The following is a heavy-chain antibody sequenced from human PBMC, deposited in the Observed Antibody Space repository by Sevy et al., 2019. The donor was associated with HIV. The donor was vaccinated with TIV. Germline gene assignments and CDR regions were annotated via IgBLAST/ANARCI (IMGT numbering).Heavy chain of an antibody. D-gene: IGHD2-2*01. Sequence: GESLKISCKGSGYTFSNYWIGWVRQMPGKGLEWMGVIYPGESVTRYSPSFQGQVTMSADKSTSTAYMQWGSLTISDTAINYSARYPIVVVPTADYYFDYWGQGTLVTVSS. CDR1: GYTFSNYW. V-gene: IGHV5-51*01. J-gene: IGHJ4*02. CDR2: IYPGESVT. CDR3: ARYPIVVVPTADYYFDY.